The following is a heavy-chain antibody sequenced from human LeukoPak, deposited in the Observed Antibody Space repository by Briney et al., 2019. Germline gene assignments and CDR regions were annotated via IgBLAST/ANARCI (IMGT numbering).Heavy chain of an antibody. D-gene: IGHD7-27*01. CDR3: ARDRCHWGACVWGGFDI. CDR1: GYNFFSYG. Sequence: ASVKVSCKSSGYNFFSYGISWARQAPGQGPEWMGWISAYNGNTDYAKKLQSRVTLTTDPSTTTVYMQLRSLRFDDTAVYYCARDRCHWGACVWGGFDIWGQGTVVTVSS. J-gene: IGHJ3*02. CDR2: ISAYNGNT. V-gene: IGHV1-18*01.